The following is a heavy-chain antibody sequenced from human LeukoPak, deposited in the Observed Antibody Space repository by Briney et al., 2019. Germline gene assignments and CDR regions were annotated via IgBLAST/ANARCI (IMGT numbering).Heavy chain of an antibody. V-gene: IGHV3-23*01. Sequence: GGSLRLSCAASGFTFSSYAMSWVRQAPGKGLEWVSAISGSGGSTYYADSVKGRFTISRDNSKNTLYLQMNSLRAEDTAVYYCAKDVAVLQWLVGYYFDYWGQGTLVTVSS. J-gene: IGHJ4*02. CDR3: AKDVAVLQWLVGYYFDY. D-gene: IGHD6-19*01. CDR1: GFTFSSYA. CDR2: ISGSGGST.